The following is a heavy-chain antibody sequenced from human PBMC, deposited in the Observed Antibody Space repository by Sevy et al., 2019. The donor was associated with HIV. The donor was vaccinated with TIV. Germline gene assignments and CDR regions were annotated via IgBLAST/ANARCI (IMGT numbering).Heavy chain of an antibody. CDR3: ATSRSGYFDSSGYYIY. Sequence: GESLKISCKGSGYSFTSHWLGWVRHMPGKVLEWMGIIYPDDSDTKYSPSFQGQVTFSADKSISTAYLQWSSLKASDTAMYYCATSRSGYFDSSGYYIYWGQGTLVTVSS. CDR2: IYPDDSDT. D-gene: IGHD3-22*01. V-gene: IGHV5-51*01. CDR1: GYSFTSHW. J-gene: IGHJ4*02.